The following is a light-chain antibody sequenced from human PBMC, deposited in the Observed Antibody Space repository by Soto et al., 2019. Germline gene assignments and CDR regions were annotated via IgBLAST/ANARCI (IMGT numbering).Light chain of an antibody. Sequence: QSALTQPASVSGSPGQSITISCTGSSSDVGGYNFVSWYQHHPGKAPKLMIYEVSNRPSGVSNRFSGSQSGNTASLTISGLQTEDEADYYCSSYTSSSTWVFGGGTKLTVL. V-gene: IGLV2-14*01. CDR3: SSYTSSSTWV. CDR1: SSDVGGYNF. CDR2: EVS. J-gene: IGLJ3*02.